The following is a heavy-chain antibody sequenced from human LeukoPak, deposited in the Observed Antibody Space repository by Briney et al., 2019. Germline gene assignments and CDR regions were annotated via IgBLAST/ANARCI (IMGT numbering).Heavy chain of an antibody. CDR3: ARDEGCSSSWFDY. CDR1: GFTFSDYY. V-gene: IGHV3-11*01. Sequence: GGSLRLSCAASGFTFSDYYMSWLRQAPGKGLERVSYISSSGSTIYYADSVKGRFTISRDNAKNSLYLQMNSLRAEDTAVYYCARDEGCSSSWFDYWGQGTLVTVSS. D-gene: IGHD6-13*01. CDR2: ISSSGSTI. J-gene: IGHJ4*02.